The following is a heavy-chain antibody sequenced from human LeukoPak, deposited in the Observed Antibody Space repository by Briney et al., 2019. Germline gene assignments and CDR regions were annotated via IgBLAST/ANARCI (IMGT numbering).Heavy chain of an antibody. CDR1: GFSSYG. D-gene: IGHD6-13*01. J-gene: IGHJ4*02. CDR2: IWYDESNK. V-gene: IGHV3-33*01. Sequence: GGSLRLSCAASGFSSYGLHWVRQAPGKGLEWVAVIWYDESNKYYADSVKGRFTISRDNSRNTLYLQMNSLRAEDTAVYYCARDGFSSSWYGRALDYWGQGTLVTVSS. CDR3: ARDGFSSSWYGRALDY.